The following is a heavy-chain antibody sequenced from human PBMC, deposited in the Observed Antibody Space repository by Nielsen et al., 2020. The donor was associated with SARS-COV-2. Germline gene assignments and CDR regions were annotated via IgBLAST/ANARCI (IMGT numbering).Heavy chain of an antibody. V-gene: IGHV3-53*01. J-gene: IGHJ4*02. D-gene: IGHD2-21*02. CDR1: GFTVSRKY. CDR2: IFSGGRI. CDR3: AGGDSQDY. Sequence: GESLKISCAASGFTVSRKYMTWVRQAPGKGLEWVSVIFSGGRIEYVDSVKGRFTISRDHSKNTLYLQMNSLKIDDTAVYYCAGGDSQDYWGQGALVTVSS.